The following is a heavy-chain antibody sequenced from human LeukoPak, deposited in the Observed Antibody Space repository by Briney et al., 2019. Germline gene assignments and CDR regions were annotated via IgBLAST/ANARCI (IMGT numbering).Heavy chain of an antibody. CDR1: GYSISSGYY. CDR3: AREDSYYMDV. J-gene: IGHJ6*03. CDR2: MNHSGSL. Sequence: SETLSLTCTVSGYSISSGYYWGWIRQPPGKGLEWIGSMNHSGSLHYNPSLKSRVTISVDTSKNQFSLKLSSVTAADTAVYYCAREDSYYMDVWGKGATVTVSS. V-gene: IGHV4-38-2*02.